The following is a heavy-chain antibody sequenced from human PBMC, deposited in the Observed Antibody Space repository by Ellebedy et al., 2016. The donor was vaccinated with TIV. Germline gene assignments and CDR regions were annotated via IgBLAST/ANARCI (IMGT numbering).Heavy chain of an antibody. Sequence: SETLSLTXTVSGGSISSGDYYWSWIRQHPEKGLEWIGYIYYSGSTYYNPSLKSRVTISVDTSKNQFSLKLTSVTAADTAVYYCARGRTGTADWWFDPWGQGTLVTVSS. CDR1: GGSISSGDYY. CDR2: IYYSGST. J-gene: IGHJ5*02. V-gene: IGHV4-31*03. D-gene: IGHD1-7*01. CDR3: ARGRTGTADWWFDP.